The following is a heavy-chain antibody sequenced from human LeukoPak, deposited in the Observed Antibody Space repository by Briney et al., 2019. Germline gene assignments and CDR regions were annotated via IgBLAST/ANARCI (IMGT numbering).Heavy chain of an antibody. D-gene: IGHD6-13*01. CDR3: ARVAYSSSWYQFDY. J-gene: IGHJ4*02. V-gene: IGHV4-59*01. Sequence: SQTLSLTCTVSGGSISSYYWSWTRQPPGKGLEWIGYIYYSGSTNYNPSLKSRVTISVDTSKNQFSLKLSSVTAADTAVYYCARVAYSSSWYQFDYWGQGTLVTVSS. CDR1: GGSISSYY. CDR2: IYYSGST.